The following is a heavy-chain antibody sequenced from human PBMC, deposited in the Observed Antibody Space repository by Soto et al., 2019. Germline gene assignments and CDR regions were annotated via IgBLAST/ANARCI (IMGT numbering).Heavy chain of an antibody. CDR3: ARDYSRSSGRMVDY. V-gene: IGHV3-33*01. J-gene: IGHJ4*02. Sequence: QVQLVESGGGVVQSGRSLRLSCAASGFTFSTYAMQWVRQAPGKGLKWVAVIWYDGSNKYYGDSVKGRFTISRDNSKNTLYLQMNSLRLEDTAIYYCARDYSRSSGRMVDYWGQGTLVTVSS. CDR1: GFTFSTYA. D-gene: IGHD6-6*01. CDR2: IWYDGSNK.